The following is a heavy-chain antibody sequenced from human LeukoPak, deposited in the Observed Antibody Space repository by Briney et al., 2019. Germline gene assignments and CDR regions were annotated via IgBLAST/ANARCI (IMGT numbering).Heavy chain of an antibody. CDR1: GGSISSYY. J-gene: IGHJ4*02. D-gene: IGHD3-3*01. CDR3: ARGRKHHYYDFWSGYYTFDY. Sequence: PSETLSLTCTVSGGSISSYYWSWIRQPPGKGLEWIGYIYYSGSTNYNPSLKSRVTISVDTSKNQFSLKLSSVTAADTAMYYCARGRKHHYYDFWSGYYTFDYWGQGTLVTVSS. CDR2: IYYSGST. V-gene: IGHV4-59*01.